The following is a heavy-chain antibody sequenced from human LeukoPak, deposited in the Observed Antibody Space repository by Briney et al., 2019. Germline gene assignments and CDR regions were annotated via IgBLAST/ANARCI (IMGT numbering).Heavy chain of an antibody. V-gene: IGHV4-59*08. CDR3: AGQVGARIRYYYTSGLDV. Sequence: SETLSLTCAVYGGSFSSYYWSWIRQPPGKGLEWIGYIYYSGSTNYNPSLKSRVTISVDTSKNQFSLKLSSVTAADTAVYYCAGQVGARIRYYYTSGLDVWGQGTTVAVSS. J-gene: IGHJ6*02. CDR1: GGSFSSYY. D-gene: IGHD1-26*01. CDR2: IYYSGST.